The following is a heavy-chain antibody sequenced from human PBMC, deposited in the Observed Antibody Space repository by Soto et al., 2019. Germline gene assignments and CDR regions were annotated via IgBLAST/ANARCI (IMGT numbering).Heavy chain of an antibody. V-gene: IGHV4-34*01. CDR3: ARGTYYYDSSGYHPIPFAY. CDR2: INHSGRS. D-gene: IGHD3-22*01. Sequence: SETLSLTCAVYGGSFSGYYWSWIRQPPGKGLEWIGEINHSGRSNYNPSLKSRVTISVDTSKNQFSLKLSSVTAADTAVYYCARGTYYYDSSGYHPIPFAYPGQGTLVTVSS. CDR1: GGSFSGYY. J-gene: IGHJ4*02.